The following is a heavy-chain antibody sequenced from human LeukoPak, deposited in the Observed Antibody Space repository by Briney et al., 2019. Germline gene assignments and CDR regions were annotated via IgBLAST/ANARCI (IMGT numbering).Heavy chain of an antibody. J-gene: IGHJ4*02. D-gene: IGHD6-6*01. Sequence: SVKVSCKASGGTFSSYAISWVRQAPGQGLEWMGGIIPIFGTANYAQKFQGRVTITADESTSTAYMELSSLRSEDTAVYYCASYEYSSSSYPGWGQGTLVTVSS. V-gene: IGHV1-69*13. CDR2: IIPIFGTA. CDR3: ASYEYSSSSYPG. CDR1: GGTFSSYA.